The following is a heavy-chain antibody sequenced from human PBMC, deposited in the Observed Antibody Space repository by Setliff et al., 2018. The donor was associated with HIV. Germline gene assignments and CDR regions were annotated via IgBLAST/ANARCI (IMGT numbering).Heavy chain of an antibody. V-gene: IGHV1-18*01. Sequence: RASVKVSCKASGYTFSTYGISWVRQAPGQGLEWMGWISAYNGNTNYAQKLQGRVTVTTDTSTSTAYMELRSLRSDDTAVYYCARDRGVYCISSSCYSPVDAFDIWGQGTMVT. J-gene: IGHJ3*02. D-gene: IGHD2-2*01. CDR1: GYTFSTYG. CDR2: ISAYNGNT. CDR3: ARDRGVYCISSSCYSPVDAFDI.